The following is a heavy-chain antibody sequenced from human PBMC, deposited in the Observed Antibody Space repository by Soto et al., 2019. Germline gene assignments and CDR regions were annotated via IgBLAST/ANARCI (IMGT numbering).Heavy chain of an antibody. D-gene: IGHD3-22*01. J-gene: IGHJ6*02. Sequence: LRLSCAASGFTFSSYSMNWVRQAPGKGLEWVSSISSSSSYIYYADSVKGRFTISRDNSKNTLYLQMNSLRAEDTAVYYCAKDRDYYDSSGYYYYYYYGMDVWGQGTTVTVSS. V-gene: IGHV3-21*01. CDR2: ISSSSSYI. CDR1: GFTFSSYS. CDR3: AKDRDYYDSSGYYYYYYYGMDV.